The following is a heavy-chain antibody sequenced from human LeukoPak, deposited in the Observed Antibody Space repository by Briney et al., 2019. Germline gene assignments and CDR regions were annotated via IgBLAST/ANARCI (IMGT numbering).Heavy chain of an antibody. CDR2: INPNNGAT. CDR3: ARYNWNDVVSALDS. J-gene: IGHJ4*02. Sequence: APVRVPCKASGYTFSGYYIHWVRQAPGQGLEWMGWINPNNGATNYAQKFQGGVTMTRDTSITTFYMEVSSLTSDDTAVFYCARYNWNDVVSALDSWGQGTLVTVSS. D-gene: IGHD1-1*01. CDR1: GYTFSGYY. V-gene: IGHV1-2*02.